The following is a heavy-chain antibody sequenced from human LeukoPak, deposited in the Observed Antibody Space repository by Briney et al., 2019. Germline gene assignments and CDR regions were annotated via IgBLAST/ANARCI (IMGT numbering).Heavy chain of an antibody. D-gene: IGHD6-19*01. V-gene: IGHV1-69*05. Sequence: SVKVSCKASGGTFSSYAISWVRQAPGQGLEWMGGIIPMYGTPNYAQKLQGRVTMTTDTSTSTAYMELRSLRSDDTAVYYCARVPYSSGQSFDYWGQGTLVTVSS. J-gene: IGHJ4*02. CDR3: ARVPYSSGQSFDY. CDR1: GGTFSSYA. CDR2: IIPMYGTP.